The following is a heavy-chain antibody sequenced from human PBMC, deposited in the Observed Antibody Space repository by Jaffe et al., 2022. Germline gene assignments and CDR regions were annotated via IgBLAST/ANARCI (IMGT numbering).Heavy chain of an antibody. CDR3: ARHPGPDLWASGWFDP. Sequence: QLQLQESGPGLVKPSETLSLTCTVSGGSISSSSYYWGWIRQPPGKGLEWIGSIYYSGSTYYNPSLKSRVTISVDTSKNQFSLKLSSVTAADTAVYYCARHPGPDLWASGWFDPWGQGTLVTVSS. V-gene: IGHV4-39*01. D-gene: IGHD3-3*01. J-gene: IGHJ5*02. CDR2: IYYSGST. CDR1: GGSISSSSYY.